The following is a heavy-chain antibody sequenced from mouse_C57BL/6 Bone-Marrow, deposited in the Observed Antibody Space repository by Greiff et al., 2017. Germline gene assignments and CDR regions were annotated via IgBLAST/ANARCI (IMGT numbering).Heavy chain of an antibody. J-gene: IGHJ1*03. V-gene: IGHV14-4*01. D-gene: IGHD2-10*01. CDR2: IDPENGDT. CDR1: GFNIKDDY. CDR3: TKAYYGNFDV. Sequence: EVKLMESGAELVRPGASVKLSCTASGFNIKDDYMHWVKQRPEQGLEWIGWIDPENGDTEYASKFQGKATITADTSSNTAYLQLSSLTSEDTAVYYCTKAYYGNFDVWGTGTTVTVSS.